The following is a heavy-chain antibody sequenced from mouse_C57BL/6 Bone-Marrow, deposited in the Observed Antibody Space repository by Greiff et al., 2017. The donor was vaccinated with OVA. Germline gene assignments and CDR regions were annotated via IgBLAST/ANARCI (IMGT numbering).Heavy chain of an antibody. CDR3: ARQLLLLYYFDY. Sequence: DVMLVESGGDLVKPGGSLKLSCAASGFTFSSYGMSWVRQTPDKRLEWVATISSGGSYTYYPDSVKGRFTISSDNAKNTLYLQMSSLKSEDTAMYYCARQLLLLYYFDYWGQGTTLTVSS. V-gene: IGHV5-6*02. CDR2: ISSGGSYT. D-gene: IGHD1-1*01. CDR1: GFTFSSYG. J-gene: IGHJ2*01.